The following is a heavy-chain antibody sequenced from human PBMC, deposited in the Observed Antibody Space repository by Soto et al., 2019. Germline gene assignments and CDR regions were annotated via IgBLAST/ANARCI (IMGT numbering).Heavy chain of an antibody. J-gene: IGHJ5*02. Sequence: QLQLQESGPGLVKPSETLSLTCNVSGGSISSSRSYWAWFRQPPGKELEWIANIFYAGNTSNNPSLKSRVTVSVDTSKNQFSLKLDSVTAADTAVYYCARQAAAPGIDLWFDPWGQGTLVTVSS. CDR1: GGSISSSRSY. CDR3: ARQAAAPGIDLWFDP. CDR2: IFYAGNT. D-gene: IGHD6-13*01. V-gene: IGHV4-39*01.